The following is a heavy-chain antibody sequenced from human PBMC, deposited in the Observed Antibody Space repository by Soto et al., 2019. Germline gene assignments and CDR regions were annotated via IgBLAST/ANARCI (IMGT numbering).Heavy chain of an antibody. CDR2: IKSKTDGGTT. D-gene: IGHD2-15*01. Sequence: EVQLVESGGGLVKPGGSLRLSCAASGFTFSNAWMSWVRQASGKGLEWVGRIKSKTDGGTTDYAAPVKGRFTISRDDSKNTLYLQMNSLKTEDTAVYYCTTEPGYCSGGSCPDYWGQGTLVTVSS. J-gene: IGHJ4*02. V-gene: IGHV3-15*01. CDR1: GFTFSNAW. CDR3: TTEPGYCSGGSCPDY.